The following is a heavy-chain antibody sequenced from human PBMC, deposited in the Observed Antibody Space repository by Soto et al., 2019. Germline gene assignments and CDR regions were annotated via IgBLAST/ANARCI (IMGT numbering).Heavy chain of an antibody. CDR1: GFTFSCYW. CDR2: INSDGSAS. CDR3: TSGGYSYGWGY. V-gene: IGHV3-74*01. J-gene: IGHJ4*02. D-gene: IGHD5-18*01. Sequence: EVQLVESGGGLGQPGGSLRLSCVGSGFTFSCYWMHWVRQVPGKGPVWVSRINSDGSASSYADFVKGRFTVSRNNAKNTVYLEMNSLSAEDTAVYYCTSGGYSYGWGYWGQGTLVTVSS.